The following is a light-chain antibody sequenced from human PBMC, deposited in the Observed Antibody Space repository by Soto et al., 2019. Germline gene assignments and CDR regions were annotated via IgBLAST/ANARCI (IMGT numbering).Light chain of an antibody. V-gene: IGKV3-15*01. Sequence: EIVMTQSPDTLSVSPGERATLTCRAGQGVITNFAWYQQKSGQSPRLLIYDVSIRATGVPARFSATGSETDFTLTISGLQSGDSAVYFCQQYNNWPFSFGQGTRLEIK. CDR2: DVS. CDR1: QGVITN. CDR3: QQYNNWPFS. J-gene: IGKJ5*01.